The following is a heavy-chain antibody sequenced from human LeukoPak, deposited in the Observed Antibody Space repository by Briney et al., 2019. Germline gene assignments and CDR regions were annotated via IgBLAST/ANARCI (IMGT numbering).Heavy chain of an antibody. Sequence: GGSLRLSCAASGFXFSTYAMSWVRQAPGKGLEWVSAVRGSGSDTYYADSVKGRFTISRDNSKNTLYLQMSSLRAEDTAIYYCAKTSRVNSGYDSPFDYWGQGTLVTVSS. V-gene: IGHV3-23*01. J-gene: IGHJ4*02. CDR1: GFXFSTYA. D-gene: IGHD5-12*01. CDR2: VRGSGSDT. CDR3: AKTSRVNSGYDSPFDY.